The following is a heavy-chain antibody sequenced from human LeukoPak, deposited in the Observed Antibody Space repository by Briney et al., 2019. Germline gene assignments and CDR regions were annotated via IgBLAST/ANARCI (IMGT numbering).Heavy chain of an antibody. CDR2: ISDDGSEK. J-gene: IGHJ6*02. CDR3: AKDGDVVTSIGLYNGMDA. Sequence: GGSLRLSCTTSGFNFRAYWMGWVRQAPGKGLEWMALISDDGSEKYYVDSVKGRFSISRDNSKKTLYLQMNSLRAEDTAVYYCAKDGDVVTSIGLYNGMDAWGQGTTVIVSS. V-gene: IGHV3-30*18. CDR1: GFNFRAYW. D-gene: IGHD5-12*01.